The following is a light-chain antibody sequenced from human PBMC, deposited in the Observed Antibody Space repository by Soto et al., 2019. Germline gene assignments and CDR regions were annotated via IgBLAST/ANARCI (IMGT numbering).Light chain of an antibody. CDR1: QSISSY. Sequence: DIQMTQSPCSLSASVGDRVTITCRASQSISSYLNWYQQKPGKAPKLLIYAASSLQSGVPSRFSGSGSGTDFTLTISSLQPEDFATYHCQQSYSTPYTFGQGTKLEIK. J-gene: IGKJ2*01. V-gene: IGKV1-39*01. CDR2: AAS. CDR3: QQSYSTPYT.